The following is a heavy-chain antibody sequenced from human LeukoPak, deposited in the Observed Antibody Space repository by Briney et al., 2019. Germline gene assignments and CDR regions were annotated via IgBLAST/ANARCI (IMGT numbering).Heavy chain of an antibody. J-gene: IGHJ4*02. D-gene: IGHD1-26*01. CDR3: ARGGSGSYYAGPFDY. CDR2: IYYSGRT. CDR1: GGSISSGDYY. Sequence: PSETLSLTCTVSGGSISSGDYYWSWIRQPPGKGREWIGYIYYSGRTYYNPSLKSRVTISVDTSKNQFSLKLSSVTAADTAVYYCARGGSGSYYAGPFDYWGQGTLVTVSS. V-gene: IGHV4-30-4*08.